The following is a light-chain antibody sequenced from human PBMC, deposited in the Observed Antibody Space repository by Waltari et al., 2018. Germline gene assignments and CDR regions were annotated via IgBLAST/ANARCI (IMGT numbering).Light chain of an antibody. V-gene: IGKV1-39*01. J-gene: IGKJ4*01. CDR1: QNIHNY. CDR3: QQSYSTPLT. Sequence: CRASQNIHNYLSWYQQRPGKAPKLLIYAASALQSGVPSRFSGRGSATDYTLTIISLQPEDSATYFCQQSYSTPLTFGGGTKVEIK. CDR2: AAS.